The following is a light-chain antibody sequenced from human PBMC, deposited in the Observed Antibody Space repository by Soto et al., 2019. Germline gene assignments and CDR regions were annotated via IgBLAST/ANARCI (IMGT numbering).Light chain of an antibody. Sequence: DIVMTQSPLSLPVTPGEPASISCRSSQSLLHSNGYNYLDWYLQKPGQSPQLLIYLGSNRASGVPDMFSGSGSGTDFPLKISRVEAEDVGVYYCMQALQTPWTFGQGTKVEIK. CDR3: MQALQTPWT. CDR2: LGS. CDR1: QSLLHSNGYNY. V-gene: IGKV2-28*01. J-gene: IGKJ1*01.